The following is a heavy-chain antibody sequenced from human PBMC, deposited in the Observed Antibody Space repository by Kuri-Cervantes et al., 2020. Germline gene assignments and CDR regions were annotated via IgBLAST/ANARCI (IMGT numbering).Heavy chain of an antibody. CDR1: GGSISSYY. J-gene: IGHJ4*02. Sequence: SETLSLTCTVSGGSISSYYWSWIRQPPGKGLEWIGYIYYNGSTNYNPTLKSRVTISVDTSTNQFSLKLSSVTAADTAVYYCARWVSDSGTHYGWDYWGQGTLVTVSS. D-gene: IGHD3-10*01. CDR2: IYYNGST. CDR3: ARWVSDSGTHYGWDY. V-gene: IGHV4-59*01.